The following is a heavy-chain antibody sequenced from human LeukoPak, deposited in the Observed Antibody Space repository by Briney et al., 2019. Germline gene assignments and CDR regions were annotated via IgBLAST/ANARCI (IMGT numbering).Heavy chain of an antibody. V-gene: IGHV4-59*01. J-gene: IGHJ4*02. D-gene: IGHD6-13*01. CDR3: ARERGSSWYRVFDY. CDR2: IFNSGST. CDR1: GGSITSYY. Sequence: ASETLSLTCTVSGGSITSYYWSWIRQSPGKGLEWIGYIFNSGSTSHNPPLKSRVTISVDTSKNQFSLKLSSVTAADTAVYYCARERGSSWYRVFDYWGQGILVTVTS.